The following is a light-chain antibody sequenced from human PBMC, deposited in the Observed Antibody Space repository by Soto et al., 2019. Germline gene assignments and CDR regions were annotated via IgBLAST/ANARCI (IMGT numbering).Light chain of an antibody. CDR2: GAF. CDR3: QQYGNSIPIT. J-gene: IGKJ5*01. V-gene: IGKV3-20*01. CDR1: QSVGSN. Sequence: EVVMTQSPATLSVSPGERATLSCRPSQSVGSNLAWYQQKPGQAPRLLIYGAFSRATGIPDRFSGSGSGTDFTLTISRLEPEDFAVYYCQQYGNSIPITFGQGTRLEIK.